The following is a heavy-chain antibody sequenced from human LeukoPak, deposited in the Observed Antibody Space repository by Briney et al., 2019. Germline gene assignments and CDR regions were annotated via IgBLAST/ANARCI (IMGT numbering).Heavy chain of an antibody. CDR3: ARGRLYCSSTSRYFPYFDY. CDR1: GGSFSGYY. CDR2: INHSGST. D-gene: IGHD2-2*01. V-gene: IGHV4-34*01. J-gene: IGHJ4*02. Sequence: PSETLSLTCAVYGGSFSGYYWSWIRQPPGKGLEWIGEINHSGSTNYNPSLKSRVTISVDTSKNQFSLKLSSVTAADTAVYYCARGRLYCSSTSRYFPYFDYWGQGTLVTVSS.